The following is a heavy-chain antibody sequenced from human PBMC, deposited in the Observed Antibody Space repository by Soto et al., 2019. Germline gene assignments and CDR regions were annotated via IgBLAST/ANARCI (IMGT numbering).Heavy chain of an antibody. CDR3: ARDLTPGWNYDTWFDP. CDR1: GFTFSSYS. Sequence: GGSLRLSCAASGFTFSSYSMNWVRQAPGKGLEWVSYISSSSSTIYYADSVKGRFTISRDNAKNSLYLQMNSLRAEDTAVYYCARDLTPGWNYDTWFDPWGQGTLVTVSS. J-gene: IGHJ5*02. D-gene: IGHD1-7*01. V-gene: IGHV3-48*01. CDR2: ISSSSSTI.